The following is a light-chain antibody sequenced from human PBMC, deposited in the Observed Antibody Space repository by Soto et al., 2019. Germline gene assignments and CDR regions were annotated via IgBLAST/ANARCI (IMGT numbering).Light chain of an antibody. CDR1: QSVTSSY. CDR2: GAS. V-gene: IGKV3-20*01. CDR3: QQYNNWPLT. Sequence: EILLTQSPGTLSLSPGGRATLSCRASQSVTSSYLAWYQQKPGQAPRLLIYGASSRATGIPDRFSGSGSGTDFTLTISSLQSEDFAVYYCQQYNNWPLTFSGGTKVEIK. J-gene: IGKJ4*01.